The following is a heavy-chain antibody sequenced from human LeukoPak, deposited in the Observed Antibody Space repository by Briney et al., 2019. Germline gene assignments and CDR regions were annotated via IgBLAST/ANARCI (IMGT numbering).Heavy chain of an antibody. Sequence: GGSLRLSCAASGFTFSSYWMHWVRQAPGKGLEWVSRINSDGSSTSYADSVKGRFTISRDNAKNTLSLQRNSLRAEDTAVYYCVPDPTLDYNGPHWGQGTLVTVSS. J-gene: IGHJ4*02. CDR1: GFTFSSYW. D-gene: IGHD4-11*01. V-gene: IGHV3-74*01. CDR3: VPDPTLDYNGPH. CDR2: INSDGSST.